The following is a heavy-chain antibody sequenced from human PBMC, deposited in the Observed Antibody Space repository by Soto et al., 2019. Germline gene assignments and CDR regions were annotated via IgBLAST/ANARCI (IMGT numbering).Heavy chain of an antibody. CDR1: GGSISSSSYY. J-gene: IGHJ4*02. CDR3: ATLGARAAAGPDY. D-gene: IGHD6-13*01. V-gene: IGHV4-39*01. Sequence: QLQLQESGPGLVKPSETLSLTCTVSGGSISSSSYYWVWIRQPPGKGLEWIGYSYYSGSTYYNPSLKSRVTXSXDXPKNQFSLKRSSVTAADTAVYYCATLGARAAAGPDYWGQGTLVNVSS. CDR2: SYYSGST.